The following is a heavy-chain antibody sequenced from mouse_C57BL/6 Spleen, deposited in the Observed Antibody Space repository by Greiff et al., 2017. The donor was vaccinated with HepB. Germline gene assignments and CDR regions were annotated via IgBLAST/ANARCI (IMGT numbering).Heavy chain of an antibody. CDR3: ARHPEYYGSRGYYAMDY. Sequence: VQLQQSGAELVKPGASVKLSCKASGYTFTEYTIHWVKQRSGQGLEWIGWFYPGSGSIKFNEKFKDKATLTADKSSSTVYMELSRLTSEDSAVYFCARHPEYYGSRGYYAMDYWGQGTSVTVSS. V-gene: IGHV1-62-2*01. D-gene: IGHD1-1*01. CDR2: FYPGSGSI. J-gene: IGHJ4*01. CDR1: GYTFTEYT.